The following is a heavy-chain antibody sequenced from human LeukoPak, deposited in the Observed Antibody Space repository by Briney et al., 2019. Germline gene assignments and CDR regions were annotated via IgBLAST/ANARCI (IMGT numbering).Heavy chain of an antibody. Sequence: SETLSLTCTASGCSISSYYWSWIRQPPGKGLEWIGYIYYSGSTNYNPSLKSRVTISVDTSKNQFSLKLSSVTAADTAVYYCAREKAPDYCSGASCYFDYWGQGTLVTVSP. CDR3: AREKAPDYCSGASCYFDY. J-gene: IGHJ4*02. CDR1: GCSISSYY. D-gene: IGHD2-15*01. V-gene: IGHV4-59*01. CDR2: IYYSGST.